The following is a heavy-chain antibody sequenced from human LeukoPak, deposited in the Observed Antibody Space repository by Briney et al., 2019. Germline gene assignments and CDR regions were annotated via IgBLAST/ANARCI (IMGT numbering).Heavy chain of an antibody. V-gene: IGHV3-33*01. CDR3: ARDQGIAVAGIESNWFDP. CDR1: GFTFSSYG. Sequence: PGRSLRLSCAASGFTFSSYGMHWVRQAPGKGLEWVAVIWYDGSNKYYADSVKGRFTTSRDNSKNTLYLQMNSLRAEDTAVYYCARDQGIAVAGIESNWFDPWGQGTLVTVSS. D-gene: IGHD6-19*01. CDR2: IWYDGSNK. J-gene: IGHJ5*02.